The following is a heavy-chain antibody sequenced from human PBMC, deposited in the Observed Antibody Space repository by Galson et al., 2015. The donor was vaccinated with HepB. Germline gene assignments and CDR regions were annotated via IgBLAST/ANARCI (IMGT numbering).Heavy chain of an antibody. J-gene: IGHJ6*02. CDR2: ISYDGNKK. CDR1: GFTLSGYS. D-gene: IGHD3-16*02. CDR3: ARDLVISYSGMDV. Sequence: SLRLSCAASGFTLSGYSMHWVRQAPGKGLEWVAVISYDGNKKYYADSVKGRFTISRDNSKNTLYLQMSSPRPEDTAVYYCARDLVISYSGMDVWGQGTTVTVSS. V-gene: IGHV3-30-3*01.